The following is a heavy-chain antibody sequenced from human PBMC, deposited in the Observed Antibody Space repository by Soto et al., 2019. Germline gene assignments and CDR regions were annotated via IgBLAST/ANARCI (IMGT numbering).Heavy chain of an antibody. V-gene: IGHV3-23*01. CDR2: ISGSGGST. D-gene: IGHD3-10*01. J-gene: IGHJ3*02. CDR3: AKDRLLWFGELLQGGLDAFDI. Sequence: GGSLRLSCAASGFTFSSYAMSWVRQAPGKGLEWVSAISGSGGSTYYADSVKGRFTISRDNSKNTLYLQMNSLRAEDTAVYYCAKDRLLWFGELLQGGLDAFDIWGQGTMVTVSS. CDR1: GFTFSSYA.